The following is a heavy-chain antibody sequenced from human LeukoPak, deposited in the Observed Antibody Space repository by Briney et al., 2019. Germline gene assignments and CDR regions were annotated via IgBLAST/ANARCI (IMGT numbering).Heavy chain of an antibody. D-gene: IGHD4-17*01. CDR2: IKQDESEK. CDR1: GFTFSRYW. CDR3: ARDGSRGGDNDN. J-gene: IGHJ4*02. V-gene: IGHV3-7*03. Sequence: GGSLRLSCAASGFTFSRYWMNWVRRAPGKGLEWVAKIKQDESEKYYVDSVKGRFTISRDNAKNSLYPQMNSLRAEDTAVYYCARDGSRGGDNDNWGQGTLVTVSS.